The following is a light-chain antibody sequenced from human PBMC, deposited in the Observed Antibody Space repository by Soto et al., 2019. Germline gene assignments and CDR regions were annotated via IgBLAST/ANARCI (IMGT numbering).Light chain of an antibody. CDR3: LQEYNYPLT. V-gene: IGKV1-6*01. CDR1: QGIGSY. Sequence: GDRVTITCRASQGIGSYLGWYQQKPGKAPKFLISAASTLQSGVPSRFSGSGFGTDFTLTISSLQPEDFATYYCLQEYNYPLTFGGGTKVEIK. J-gene: IGKJ4*01. CDR2: AAS.